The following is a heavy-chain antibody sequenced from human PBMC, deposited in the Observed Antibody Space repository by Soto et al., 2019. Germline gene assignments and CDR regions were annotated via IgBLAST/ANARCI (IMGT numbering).Heavy chain of an antibody. CDR2: ISAYNGNT. Sequence: ASVKVSCKASGYTFTSYGISCVRQAPGQGLEWMGWISAYNGNTNYAQKLQGRVTMTTDTSTSTAYMELRSLRSDDTAVYYCARGRAIAAPPRLFDYWGQGTLVTVSS. D-gene: IGHD6-13*01. J-gene: IGHJ4*02. CDR3: ARGRAIAAPPRLFDY. V-gene: IGHV1-18*01. CDR1: GYTFTSYG.